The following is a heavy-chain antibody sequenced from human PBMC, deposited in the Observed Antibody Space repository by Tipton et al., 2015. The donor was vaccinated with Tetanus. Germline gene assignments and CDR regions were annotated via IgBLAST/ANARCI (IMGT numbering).Heavy chain of an antibody. V-gene: IGHV3-23*01. CDR3: VRGGNGLDV. Sequence: SLRLSCAASGFTFSSYSMTWVRQSPGKGLEWVSAISASGDGQTTHYADSLKGRLTISRDNVKNTVYVQMNSLRVEDTAVYHCVRGGNGLDVWGQGTTVTVSS. D-gene: IGHD6-25*01. J-gene: IGHJ6*02. CDR2: ISASGDGQTT. CDR1: GFTFSSYS.